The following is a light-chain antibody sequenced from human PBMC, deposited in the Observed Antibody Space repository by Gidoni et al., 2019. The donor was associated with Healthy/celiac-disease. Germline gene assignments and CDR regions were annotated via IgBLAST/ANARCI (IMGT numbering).Light chain of an antibody. CDR1: KLGDKY. CDR3: QAWDSSTAV. CDR2: QDS. V-gene: IGLV3-1*01. J-gene: IGLJ2*01. Sequence: SYELTQPPSVSVSPGQTATLTCSGDKLGDKYACCYQQKPGQSPVLVIYQDSKRPSGIPERFSGSNSGNTATLTISGTQAMDEADYYCQAWDSSTAVFGGGTKLTVL.